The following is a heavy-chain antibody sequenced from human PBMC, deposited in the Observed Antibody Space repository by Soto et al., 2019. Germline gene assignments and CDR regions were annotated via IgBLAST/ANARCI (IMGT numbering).Heavy chain of an antibody. Sequence: GASVKVSCKASGSTFTSYGISWVRQAPGQGLEWMGWISAYNGNTNYAQKLQGRVTMTTDTSTSTAYMELRSLRSDDTAVYYCARDRPYCSGGSCYGTMDVWGQGTTVTSP. CDR2: ISAYNGNT. J-gene: IGHJ6*02. V-gene: IGHV1-18*01. D-gene: IGHD2-15*01. CDR1: GSTFTSYG. CDR3: ARDRPYCSGGSCYGTMDV.